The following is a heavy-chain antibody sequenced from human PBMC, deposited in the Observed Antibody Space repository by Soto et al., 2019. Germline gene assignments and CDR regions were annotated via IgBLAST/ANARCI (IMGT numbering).Heavy chain of an antibody. CDR1: GGSISSGGYY. CDR2: IYYSGST. CDR3: ARETFGDFEPGHFDY. Sequence: PSETLSLTCTVSGGSISSGGYYWSWIRQHPGKGLEWIGYIYYSGSTYYNPSLKSRVTISVDTSKNQFSLKLSSVTAADTAVYYCARETFGDFEPGHFDYWGQGTLVTVSS. J-gene: IGHJ4*02. D-gene: IGHD2-21*01. V-gene: IGHV4-31*03.